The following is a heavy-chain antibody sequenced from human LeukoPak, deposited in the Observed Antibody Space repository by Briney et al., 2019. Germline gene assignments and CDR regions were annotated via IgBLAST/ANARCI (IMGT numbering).Heavy chain of an antibody. CDR2: FDPSDSYT. CDR1: GYSFTTYW. D-gene: IGHD6-19*01. J-gene: IGHJ4*02. V-gene: IGHV5-10-1*01. Sequence: RGEPLNISCKGSGYSFTTYWISWVRQLPGKGWEWTRRFDPSDSYTNYSPSFQGHVTISADKSISTAYLQWSSLKASDTAMYYCATPLPGSSGWYSSFDYWGQGALVTVSS. CDR3: ATPLPGSSGWYSSFDY.